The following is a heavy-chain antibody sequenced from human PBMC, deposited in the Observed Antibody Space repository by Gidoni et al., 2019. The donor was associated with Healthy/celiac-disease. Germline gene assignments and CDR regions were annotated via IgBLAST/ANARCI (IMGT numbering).Heavy chain of an antibody. V-gene: IGHV3-23*01. D-gene: IGHD3-10*01. J-gene: IGHJ4*02. CDR3: AKVKGYYYGSGSYYPFDY. CDR1: GFTFSSYA. Sequence: EVQLLESGGGLVQPGGSLILSCAASGFTFSSYAMSWVRQAPGKGLEWVSAISGSGGSTYYADSVKGRFTISRDNSKNTLYLQMNSLRAEDTAVYYCAKVKGYYYGSGSYYPFDYWGQGTLVTVSS. CDR2: ISGSGGST.